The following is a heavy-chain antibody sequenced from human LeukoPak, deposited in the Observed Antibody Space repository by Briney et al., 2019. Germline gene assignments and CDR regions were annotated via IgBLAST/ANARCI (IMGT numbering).Heavy chain of an antibody. D-gene: IGHD3-10*01. CDR1: GGSISSYY. CDR2: INGSGGST. J-gene: IGHJ4*02. V-gene: IGHV3-23*01. Sequence: ETLSLTCTVSGGSISSYYWSWIRQPPGKGLEWVSAINGSGGSTYYADSVKGRFTISRDNSKNTLYLQMNSLRAEDTAVYYCAKDLYNYYYGSGAFDYWGQGTLVTVSS. CDR3: AKDLYNYYYGSGAFDY.